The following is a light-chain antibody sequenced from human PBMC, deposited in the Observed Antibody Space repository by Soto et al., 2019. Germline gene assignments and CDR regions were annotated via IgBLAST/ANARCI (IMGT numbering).Light chain of an antibody. J-gene: IGKJ1*01. CDR3: QQYNNWPRT. CDR2: GAS. Sequence: EIVLTQSPGTQSLSPGERATLSCRASQSVSSTYLAWYQQKLGQAPRLLIHGASSRATGIPDRFSGSGSGTDFTLTISRLEPEDFALYYCQQYNNWPRTFGQGTKVDIK. CDR1: QSVSSTY. V-gene: IGKV3-20*01.